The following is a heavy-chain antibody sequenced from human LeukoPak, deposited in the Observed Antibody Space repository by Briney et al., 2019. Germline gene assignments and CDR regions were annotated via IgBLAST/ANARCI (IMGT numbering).Heavy chain of an antibody. Sequence: PSETLSLTCPVSGVSISSTNSYWGWVRQPPGKGLEWIGTIHHSGSTYYNPSLKSRVTISVDTSKNQFSLKLSSVTAADTAVYYCARGLRRWLQFPFDYWGQGTLVTVSS. CDR1: GVSISSTNSY. V-gene: IGHV4-39*07. CDR2: IHHSGST. J-gene: IGHJ4*02. CDR3: ARGLRRWLQFPFDY. D-gene: IGHD5-24*01.